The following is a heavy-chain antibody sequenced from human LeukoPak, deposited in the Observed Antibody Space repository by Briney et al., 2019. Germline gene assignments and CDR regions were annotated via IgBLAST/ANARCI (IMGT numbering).Heavy chain of an antibody. D-gene: IGHD4-11*01. CDR1: QFTFSHYG. J-gene: IGHJ4*02. CDR3: AKDAQRGFDCSNSLEN. CDR2: IWSDATNQ. Sequence: GESLKISCVTSQFTFSHYGMHWVRQAPGKGLEWVAVIWSDATNQYYADSVKGRFTISRDNSQNTVFLHMNSLTAEDTAVYYCAKDAQRGFDCSNSLENWSQGTLVTVSS. V-gene: IGHV3-33*06.